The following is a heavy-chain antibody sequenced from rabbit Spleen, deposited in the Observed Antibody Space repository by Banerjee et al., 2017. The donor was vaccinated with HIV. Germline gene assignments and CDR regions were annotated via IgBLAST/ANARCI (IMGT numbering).Heavy chain of an antibody. CDR3: ARDTSSSFSSYGMDL. Sequence: QQQLEESGGDLVKPEGSLTLTCTASGFSFSSSYWISWVRQAPGKGLEWIACVYTGSSGFTYFASWAKGRFTISKTSSTTVTLQMTSLTAADTATYFCARDTSSSFSSYGMDLWGQGTLVTVS. V-gene: IGHV1S45*01. D-gene: IGHD1-1*01. CDR1: GFSFSSSYW. J-gene: IGHJ6*01. CDR2: VYTGSSGFT.